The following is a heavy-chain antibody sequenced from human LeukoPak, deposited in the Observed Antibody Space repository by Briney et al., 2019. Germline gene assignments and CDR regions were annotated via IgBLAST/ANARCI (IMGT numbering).Heavy chain of an antibody. CDR2: IYNSGTT. J-gene: IGHJ4*02. CDR1: GGSISSYY. Sequence: SETLSLTCTVSGGSISSYYCGWVRQPPGKELEWMGYIYNSGTTNYNPSLKSRVTISVDTSKNQFSLELSSVTAADTAVYYCARGYYDGSNYYPYWGQGTLVTVSS. D-gene: IGHD3-22*01. V-gene: IGHV4-59*01. CDR3: ARGYYDGSNYYPY.